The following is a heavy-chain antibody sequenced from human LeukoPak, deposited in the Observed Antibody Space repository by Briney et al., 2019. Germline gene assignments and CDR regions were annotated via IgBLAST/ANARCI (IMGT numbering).Heavy chain of an antibody. Sequence: SETLSLTCTVSGGSISSGSYCWGWIRQPPGKGLEWIGSMYYSGSTYNNPSLKSRVTISVNTSKNQFSLKLSSVTAADTAVYYCARDHSSSSEDYWGQGTLVTVSS. D-gene: IGHD6-13*01. J-gene: IGHJ4*02. CDR2: MYYSGST. CDR1: GGSISSGSYC. V-gene: IGHV4-39*02. CDR3: ARDHSSSSEDY.